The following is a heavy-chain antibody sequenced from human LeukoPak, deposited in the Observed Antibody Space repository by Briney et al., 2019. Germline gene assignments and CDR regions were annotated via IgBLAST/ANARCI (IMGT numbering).Heavy chain of an antibody. CDR2: NYTSGST. CDR3: ARDPPVVAARPYYYYMDV. D-gene: IGHD2-15*01. V-gene: IGHV4-4*07. CDR1: GGSISSYY. J-gene: IGHJ6*03. Sequence: PSETLSLTCTVSGGSISSYYWSWIRQPAGKGLEWIGRNYTSGSTNYNPSLKSRVTMSVDTSKNQFSLKLSSVTAADTAVYYCARDPPVVAARPYYYYMDVWGKGTTVTVSS.